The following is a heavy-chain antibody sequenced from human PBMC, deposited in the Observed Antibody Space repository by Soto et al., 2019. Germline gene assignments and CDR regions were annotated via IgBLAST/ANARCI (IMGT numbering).Heavy chain of an antibody. Sequence: SETLSLTCTVSGGSISSYYWTWIRQPPGEGLEWIGYIYSNGRTNYNPSLKSRVTISVDTSKNQFSLKLRSVTAADTAVYYCTSGVNWNDVSDYWGQGTLVTVSS. CDR1: GGSISSYY. D-gene: IGHD1-1*01. J-gene: IGHJ4*02. CDR2: IYSNGRT. CDR3: TSGVNWNDVSDY. V-gene: IGHV4-59*01.